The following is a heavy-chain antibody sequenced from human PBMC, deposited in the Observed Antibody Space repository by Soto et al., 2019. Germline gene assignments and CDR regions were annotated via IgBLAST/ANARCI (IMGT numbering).Heavy chain of an antibody. CDR3: AREYSGGRRQDAFDI. Sequence: ASVKVSCKASGYTFTGYYMHWVRQAPGQGLEWMGWINPNSGCTNYAQKFQGRVTMTRDTSISTAYMELSRLRSDDTAVYYCAREYSGGRRQDAFDIWGQGTMVTVSS. J-gene: IGHJ3*02. CDR1: GYTFTGYY. D-gene: IGHD1-26*01. V-gene: IGHV1-2*02. CDR2: INPNSGCT.